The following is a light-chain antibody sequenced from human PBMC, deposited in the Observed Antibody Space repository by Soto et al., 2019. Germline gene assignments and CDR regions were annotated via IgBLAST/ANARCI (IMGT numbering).Light chain of an antibody. CDR2: EVS. CDR1: SSDIGGYNS. Sequence: QLVLTQSPSASGSPGQSVTISCTGTSSDIGGYNSVSWYQQHPGKAPKLMIYEVSNRPSGVSNRFSGSKSGNTASLTISGLQAEDEADYYCSSYTSSSTYVFGTGTKVTVL. V-gene: IGLV2-14*01. J-gene: IGLJ1*01. CDR3: SSYTSSSTYV.